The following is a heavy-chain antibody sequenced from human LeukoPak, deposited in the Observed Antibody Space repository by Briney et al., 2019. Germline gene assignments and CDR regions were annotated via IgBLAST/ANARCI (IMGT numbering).Heavy chain of an antibody. Sequence: SETLSLTCTVSGYSISSGYYWGWIRQPPGKGLEWIGSIYHSGSTYYNPSLKSRVTISVDTSKNQFSLKLSSVTAADTAVYYCARTLGDYGSGSYYYWGQGTLVTVSS. V-gene: IGHV4-38-2*02. CDR1: GYSISSGYY. J-gene: IGHJ4*02. D-gene: IGHD3-10*01. CDR3: ARTLGDYGSGSYYY. CDR2: IYHSGST.